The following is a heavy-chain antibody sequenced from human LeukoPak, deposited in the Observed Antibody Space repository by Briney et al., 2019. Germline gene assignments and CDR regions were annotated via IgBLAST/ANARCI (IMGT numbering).Heavy chain of an antibody. J-gene: IGHJ4*02. V-gene: IGHV4-31*03. Sequence: SQTLSLTCTVSGGSTSSSGYYWSWIRQHPGKGLEWIGYIYYSGSTYYNPSLKSRGSISMDTSKNQFSLKLSSVTAADTAVYYCARAVASRYFDYRGQGTLVTVSS. CDR1: GGSTSSSGYY. CDR2: IYYSGST. CDR3: ARAVASRYFDY. D-gene: IGHD6-19*01.